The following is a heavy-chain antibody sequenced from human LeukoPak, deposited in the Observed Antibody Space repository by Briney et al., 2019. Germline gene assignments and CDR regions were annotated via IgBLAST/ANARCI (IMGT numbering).Heavy chain of an antibody. CDR3: VQPNYDFWSGTVPNWFDP. D-gene: IGHD3-3*01. V-gene: IGHV1-69*02. J-gene: IGHJ5*02. CDR2: IIPILGIP. Sequence: ASVKVSCKASGGTFSSYITSWVRQTPGPGVEWMGRIIPILGIPNSAQNFQGRVTITADKSTSTAYMEVSSVRSEDTGVYYCVQPNYDFWSGTVPNWFDPWGQGTMVTVSS. CDR1: GGTFSSYI.